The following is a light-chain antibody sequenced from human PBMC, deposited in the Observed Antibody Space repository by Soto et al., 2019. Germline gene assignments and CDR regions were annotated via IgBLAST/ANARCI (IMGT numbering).Light chain of an antibody. Sequence: EIVLTQSPATLSLSAGERATLSCRASQSVSSYLAWYQQKPGQAPRLLIYDASMKATGIPARFSGSGSGTDFPLTISRQAHEDFAVYYCQERSNWHLTFGQGTKVDIK. CDR2: DAS. J-gene: IGKJ1*01. V-gene: IGKV3-11*01. CDR1: QSVSSY. CDR3: QERSNWHLT.